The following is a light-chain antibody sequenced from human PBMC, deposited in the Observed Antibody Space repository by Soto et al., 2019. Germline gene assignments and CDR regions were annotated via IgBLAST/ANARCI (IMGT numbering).Light chain of an antibody. J-gene: IGLJ1*01. CDR2: EGS. CDR3: CSYAGSGTYV. Sequence: QSALTQPASVSGSPGQSISISCTGTNSDVGSYNLVSWYQQHSGKAPKLMIYEGSKRPSGVSDRFSGSKSGNTASLTISGLQAEDEADYYCCSYAGSGTYVFGTGTKVTVL. V-gene: IGLV2-23*01. CDR1: NSDVGSYNL.